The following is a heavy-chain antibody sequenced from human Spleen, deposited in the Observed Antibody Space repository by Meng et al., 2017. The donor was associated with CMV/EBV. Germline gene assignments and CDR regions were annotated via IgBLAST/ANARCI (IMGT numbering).Heavy chain of an antibody. Sequence: SETLSLTCTVSGGSISSSSYYWGWIRQPPGKGLEWIGSIYYSGSTYYNPSLKSRVTISVDTSKNQFSLKLSSVTAADTAVYYCARALLRPVYYYDSSGYYPHFDYWGQGTLVTVSS. CDR1: GGSISSSSYY. D-gene: IGHD3-22*01. CDR2: IYYSGST. CDR3: ARALLRPVYYYDSSGYYPHFDY. J-gene: IGHJ4*02. V-gene: IGHV4-39*07.